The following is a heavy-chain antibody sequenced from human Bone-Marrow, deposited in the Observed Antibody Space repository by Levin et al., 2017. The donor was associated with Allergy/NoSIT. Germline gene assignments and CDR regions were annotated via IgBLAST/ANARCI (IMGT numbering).Heavy chain of an antibody. CDR3: ARSQQKIRDIDY. J-gene: IGHJ4*02. V-gene: IGHV3-33*01. Sequence: QAGGSLRLSCATSGFTFSNFGMHWVRQAPGKGLEWVAVIWYDGGNEYYADSVKGRFTISRDTSKTTLYLQMDSLRAEDTAVYYCARSQQKIRDIDYWGQGTLVTVSS. CDR1: GFTFSNFG. D-gene: IGHD6-13*01. CDR2: IWYDGGNE.